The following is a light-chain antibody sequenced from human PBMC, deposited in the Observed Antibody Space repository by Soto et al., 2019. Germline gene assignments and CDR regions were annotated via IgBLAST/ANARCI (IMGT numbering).Light chain of an antibody. CDR2: EVS. V-gene: IGLV2-14*01. CDR3: SSYTSSSTLV. Sequence: QSVLTQPASVSGPPGQSITISCTGTSSDVGAYNYVSWYQQHPGKAPKLMIYEVSNRPSGVSNRFSGSKSGNTASLTISGLQAEDEADYYCSSYTSSSTLVFGTGTKVTLL. CDR1: SSDVGAYNY. J-gene: IGLJ1*01.